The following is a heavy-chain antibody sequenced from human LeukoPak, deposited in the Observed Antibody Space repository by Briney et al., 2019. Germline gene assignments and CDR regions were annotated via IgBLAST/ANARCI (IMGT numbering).Heavy chain of an antibody. CDR2: ISSSSSYI. J-gene: IGHJ4*02. CDR3: ARDIRSSTWSTVGVDY. V-gene: IGHV3-21*01. Sequence: PGGSLRLSCAASAFTFSSYAMNWVRQAPGKGLEWVSSISSSSSYIYCADSVKGRSTISRDNAKNSLYLQMNSLRVEDTAVYYCARDIRSSTWSTVGVDYWGQGTLVTVSS. CDR1: AFTFSSYA. D-gene: IGHD6-13*01.